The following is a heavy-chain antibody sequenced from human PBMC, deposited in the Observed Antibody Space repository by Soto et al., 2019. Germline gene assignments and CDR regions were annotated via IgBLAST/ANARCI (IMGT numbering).Heavy chain of an antibody. D-gene: IGHD6-6*01. Sequence: QVQLVQSGAEVKKPGASMKVSCKASGYTFTTYYIYWVRQAPGQGLEWMGWIYPTDGGTNSGQKFQGRVTMTRDTSISTAYMELSRLSSDDKAVYYCASGRDRGSSESSFDYWGQGTLVTVSS. J-gene: IGHJ4*02. V-gene: IGHV1-2*02. CDR3: ASGRDRGSSESSFDY. CDR2: IYPTDGGT. CDR1: GYTFTTYY.